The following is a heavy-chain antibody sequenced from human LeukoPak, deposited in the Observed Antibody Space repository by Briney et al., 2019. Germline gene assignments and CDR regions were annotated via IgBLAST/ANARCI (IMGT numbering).Heavy chain of an antibody. CDR1: GYSISSGYY. D-gene: IGHD3-10*01. J-gene: IGHJ6*03. Sequence: PSETLSLTCTVSGYSISSGYYWGWIRQPPGKGLEWIGSIYHSGSTYYNPSLKSRLTISVDTSKNQFSLKLSSVTAADTAVYYCARVIGVTMVRGDYYYYMDVWGKGTTVTVSS. CDR3: ARVIGVTMVRGDYYYYMDV. V-gene: IGHV4-38-2*02. CDR2: IYHSGST.